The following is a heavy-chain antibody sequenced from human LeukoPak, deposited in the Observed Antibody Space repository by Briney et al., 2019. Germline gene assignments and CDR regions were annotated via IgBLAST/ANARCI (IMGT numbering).Heavy chain of an antibody. D-gene: IGHD2-2*01. Sequence: SETLSLTCTVSGGSISSSSYYWGWIRQPPGKGLEWIGSIYYSGSTYYNPSLKSRVTISVDTSKNQFSLKLSSVTAADTAVYYCARAGARTKIDYWGQGTLVTVSS. CDR2: IYYSGST. CDR3: ARAGARTKIDY. V-gene: IGHV4-39*07. J-gene: IGHJ4*02. CDR1: GGSISSSSYY.